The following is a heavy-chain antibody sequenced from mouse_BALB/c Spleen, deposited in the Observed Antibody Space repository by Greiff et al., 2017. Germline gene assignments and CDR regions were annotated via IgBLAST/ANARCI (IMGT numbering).Heavy chain of an antibody. D-gene: IGHD2-4*01. V-gene: IGHV1-54*01. CDR1: GYAFTNYL. CDR3: ARSEIYYDYDVAWFAY. Sequence: VQLQQSGAELVRPGTSVKVSCKASGYAFTNYLIEWVKQRPGQGLEWIGVINPGSGGTNYNEKFKGKATLTADKSSSTAYMQLSSLTSDDSAVYFCARSEIYYDYDVAWFAYWGQGTLVTVSA. CDR2: INPGSGGT. J-gene: IGHJ3*01.